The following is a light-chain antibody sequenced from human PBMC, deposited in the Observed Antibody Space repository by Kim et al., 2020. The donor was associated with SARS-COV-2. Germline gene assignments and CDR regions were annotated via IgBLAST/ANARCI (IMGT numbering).Light chain of an antibody. CDR2: AAT. CDR1: EEINNW. Sequence: GARGSITCRASEEINNWLAWYQQRPGKAPRLLMFAATSLQRGVPSRFSGSASGTTFTLTITSLQPEDFATYYCQQANSFPRTFGQGTKV. V-gene: IGKV1-12*01. CDR3: QQANSFPRT. J-gene: IGKJ1*01.